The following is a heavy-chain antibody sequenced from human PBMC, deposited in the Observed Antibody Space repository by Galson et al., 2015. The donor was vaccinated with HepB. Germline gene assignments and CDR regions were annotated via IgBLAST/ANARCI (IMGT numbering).Heavy chain of an antibody. CDR1: GGTFSSYT. Sequence: SVKVSCKASGGTFSSYTISWVRQAPGQGLEWMGRIIPILGIANYAQKFQGRVTITADKSTSTAYMELSSLRSEDTAVYYCASALVGGYGDYPPDYWGQGTLVTVSS. CDR3: ASALVGGYGDYPPDY. CDR2: IIPILGIA. D-gene: IGHD4-17*01. J-gene: IGHJ4*02. V-gene: IGHV1-69*02.